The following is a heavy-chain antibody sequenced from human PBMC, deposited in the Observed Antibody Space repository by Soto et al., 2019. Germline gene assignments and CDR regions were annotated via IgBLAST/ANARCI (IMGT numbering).Heavy chain of an antibody. CDR1: GYSFTSYW. J-gene: IGHJ6*02. CDR2: IYPGDSDA. Sequence: PGESLKISCKGSGYSFTSYWIGWVRQMPGKGLEWMGIIYPGDSDARYSPSFQGQVTISADKSIRTAYLQWSSLKASDTAIYYCARGDYDILTGDFKRYYGLDVWGQGTTVTFSS. CDR3: ARGDYDILTGDFKRYYGLDV. D-gene: IGHD3-9*01. V-gene: IGHV5-51*01.